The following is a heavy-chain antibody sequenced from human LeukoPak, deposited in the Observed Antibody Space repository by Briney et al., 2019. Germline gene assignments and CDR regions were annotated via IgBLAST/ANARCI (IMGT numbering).Heavy chain of an antibody. D-gene: IGHD3-3*01. V-gene: IGHV3-30*18. CDR3: AKSVAIYFYYGLDV. CDR1: GFTFSSYG. CDR2: MSYDGSNR. J-gene: IGHJ6*02. Sequence: GRSLRLSCAASGFTFSSYGMHWVRQAPGKGLEWVAVMSYDGSNRYYADFVKGRFTISRDNSKNTLFLQMNSLRAEDTAPYYCAKSVAIYFYYGLDVWGQGTTVTVSS.